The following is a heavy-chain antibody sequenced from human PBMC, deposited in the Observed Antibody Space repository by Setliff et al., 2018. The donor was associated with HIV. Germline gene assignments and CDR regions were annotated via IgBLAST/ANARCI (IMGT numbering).Heavy chain of an antibody. J-gene: IGHJ3*02. Sequence: ASVKVSCKASGYSFTDYYIHWVRQAPGQGLEWMGWINPKSDGTNDAQKFQGWITMTRDTSISTAYMELSRLRSDDTAVYYCARDGGGFASGTFDIWGQGTKVTVSS. CDR1: GYSFTDYY. CDR2: INPKSDGT. V-gene: IGHV1-2*04. CDR3: ARDGGGFASGTFDI. D-gene: IGHD2-15*01.